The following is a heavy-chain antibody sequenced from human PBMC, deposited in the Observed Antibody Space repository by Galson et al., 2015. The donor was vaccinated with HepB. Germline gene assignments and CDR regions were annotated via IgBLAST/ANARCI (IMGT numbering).Heavy chain of an antibody. CDR3: ARQGQIGARWFDP. CDR1: GFDFSLYS. D-gene: IGHD4-17*01. CDR2: ISGDDNYI. J-gene: IGHJ5*02. Sequence: SLRLSCAASGFDFSLYSMVWVRQAPGKGLHWVSSISGDDNYIFYIDSVKGRFTISRDNAKNSLFLQMNSLGVDDTAVYYCARQGQIGARWFDPWGQGTLVTVSS. V-gene: IGHV3-21*01.